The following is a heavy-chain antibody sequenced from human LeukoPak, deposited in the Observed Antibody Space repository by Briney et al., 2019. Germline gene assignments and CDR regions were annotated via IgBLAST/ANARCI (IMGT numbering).Heavy chain of an antibody. J-gene: IGHJ4*02. D-gene: IGHD3-16*01. Sequence: GGSLRLSCAASGFTLSSYWMHWVRQVPGKGLVWVSHINNDGSGTTYADSVKGRFTISKDDAKNTLYLQMNSLRAEDTAVYYCAAWGVIDYWGQGTLVTVSS. CDR3: AAWGVIDY. CDR1: GFTLSSYW. CDR2: INNDGSGT. V-gene: IGHV3-74*01.